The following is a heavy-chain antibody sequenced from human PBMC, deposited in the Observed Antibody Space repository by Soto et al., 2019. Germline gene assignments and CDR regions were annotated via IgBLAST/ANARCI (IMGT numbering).Heavy chain of an antibody. Sequence: GGSLRLSCVASGFTFTTYWMSWVRQAPGKGLQWVANIRQDGGAQYYVDSVKGRFTISRDNTKNSVYLQMDSLRVEDTAVYYCVRGGHGSGSYLGSSWGQGILVTVSS. CDR2: IRQDGGAQ. CDR3: VRGGHGSGSYLGSS. V-gene: IGHV3-7*03. D-gene: IGHD3-10*01. CDR1: GFTFTTYW. J-gene: IGHJ5*02.